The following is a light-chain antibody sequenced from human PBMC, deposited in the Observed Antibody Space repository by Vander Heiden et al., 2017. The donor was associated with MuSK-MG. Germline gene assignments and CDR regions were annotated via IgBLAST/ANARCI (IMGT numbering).Light chain of an antibody. CDR1: TSDIGGFHH. Sequence: QSALTQPRSVSVSPGQSVTIPCTGATSDIGGFHHVSWFQQHPGIAPKLIIFDVSQRPSGVPARFSGSKSGTTASLTISGLEAEDEACYYCCSYAGGVVFGGGTKLAVL. CDR2: DVS. V-gene: IGLV2-11*01. J-gene: IGLJ2*01. CDR3: CSYAGGVV.